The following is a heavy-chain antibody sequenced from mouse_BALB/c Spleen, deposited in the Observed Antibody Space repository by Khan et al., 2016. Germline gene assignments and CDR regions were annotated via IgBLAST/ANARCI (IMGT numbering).Heavy chain of an antibody. CDR2: ISYSGIT. CDR1: GYSITSGY. V-gene: IGHV3-8*02. CDR3: ARYDGYSFEY. Sequence: VQLKESGPSLVKPSQTLSLTCSVTGYSITSGYWNWIRKFPGNNLEYMGYISYSGITNYNPSLKSRISITRDTSENQYYLQLKSVTPEDTATYYCARYDGYSFEYWGQGTTLTVSS. D-gene: IGHD2-3*01. J-gene: IGHJ2*01.